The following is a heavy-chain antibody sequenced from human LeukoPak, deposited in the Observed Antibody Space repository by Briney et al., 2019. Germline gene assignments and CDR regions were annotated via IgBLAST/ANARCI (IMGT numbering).Heavy chain of an antibody. CDR1: GYTLTELS. D-gene: IGHD3-10*01. CDR2: LNPSGGST. CDR3: ARGPSITMVRGGQWYYYMDV. J-gene: IGHJ6*03. V-gene: IGHV1-46*01. Sequence: ASVKVSCKVSGYTLTELSMHWVRQAPGQGLEWMGILNPSGGSTNYAQKFQGRVTMTRDTSTNTVYMELSSLRSEDTAVYYCARGPSITMVRGGQWYYYMDVWGKGTTVTISS.